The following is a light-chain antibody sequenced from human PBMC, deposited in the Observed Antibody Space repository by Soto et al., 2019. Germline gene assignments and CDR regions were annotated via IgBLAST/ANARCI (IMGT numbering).Light chain of an antibody. CDR1: QSVLYRSNNKNY. Sequence: DIVMTQSPDSLDVSLGERATINCKSSQSVLYRSNNKNYLAWFQQKPGQPPKMVIYWASTRESGVPDRFSGSGSGTDFTLTISSLQAEDVAVYYCQQYYSTPLTFGPGTKVDIK. V-gene: IGKV4-1*01. CDR2: WAS. J-gene: IGKJ3*01. CDR3: QQYYSTPLT.